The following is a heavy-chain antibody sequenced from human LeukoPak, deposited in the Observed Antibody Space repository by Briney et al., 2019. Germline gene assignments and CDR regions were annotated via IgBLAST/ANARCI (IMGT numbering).Heavy chain of an antibody. J-gene: IGHJ4*02. D-gene: IGHD1-26*01. CDR3: ARLQVGPTTHFNY. Sequence: SETLSLTCTVSSGSISSYYWSWIRQPAGKGLEWIGRIYTSGSNYNPSLKSRVTMSVDTSKNQFSLKLSSVTAADTAVYYCARLQVGPTTHFNYWGQGTLVTVSS. V-gene: IGHV4-4*07. CDR2: IYTSGS. CDR1: SGSISSYY.